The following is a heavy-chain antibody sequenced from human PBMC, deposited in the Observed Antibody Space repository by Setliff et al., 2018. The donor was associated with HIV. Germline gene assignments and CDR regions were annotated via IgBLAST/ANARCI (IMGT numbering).Heavy chain of an antibody. V-gene: IGHV4-39*07. CDR3: AREKNSSGYYFKGWGLGVFDP. J-gene: IGHJ5*02. D-gene: IGHD3-22*01. CDR2: IYYSGSA. Sequence: ASETLSLTCTVSGGSISSSSYYWGWIRQPPGKGLEWIGTIYYSGSAYYKPSLKNRVTISVDTSKNQFSLTLSSVTAADTAVYYCAREKNSSGYYFKGWGLGVFDPWGQGTLVTVSS. CDR1: GGSISSSSYY.